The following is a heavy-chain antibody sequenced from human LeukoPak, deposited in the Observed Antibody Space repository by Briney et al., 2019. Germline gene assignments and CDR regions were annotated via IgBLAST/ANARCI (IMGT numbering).Heavy chain of an antibody. Sequence: SVKVSCKASGGTFSSYAISWVRQAPGQGLEWMGRIFPIFGTANYAQKFQGRVTITTDESTSTAYMELSSLRSEDTAVYYCARDTLWIHSAGYYFDYWGQGTLVTVSS. CDR2: IFPIFGTA. J-gene: IGHJ4*02. CDR3: ARDTLWIHSAGYYFDY. D-gene: IGHD5-18*01. CDR1: GGTFSSYA. V-gene: IGHV1-69*05.